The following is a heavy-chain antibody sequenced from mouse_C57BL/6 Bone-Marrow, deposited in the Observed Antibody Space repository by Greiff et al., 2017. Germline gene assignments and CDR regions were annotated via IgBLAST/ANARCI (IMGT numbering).Heavy chain of an antibody. Sequence: VQLQQPGAELVMPGASVKLSCKASGYTFTSYWMHWVKQRPGQGLEWIGEIDPSDSYTNYNQKFKGKSTLTVDKSSSTAYMQLSSLTSEDSAVYYCARGGIYYDYDAWFAYWGQGTLVTVSA. CDR3: ARGGIYYDYDAWFAY. D-gene: IGHD2-4*01. J-gene: IGHJ3*01. CDR1: GYTFTSYW. CDR2: IDPSDSYT. V-gene: IGHV1-69*01.